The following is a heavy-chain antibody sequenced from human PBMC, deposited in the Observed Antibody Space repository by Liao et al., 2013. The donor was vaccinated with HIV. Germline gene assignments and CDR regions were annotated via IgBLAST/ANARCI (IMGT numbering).Heavy chain of an antibody. D-gene: IGHD5-12*01. J-gene: IGHJ6*03. CDR1: GDSISSGGFY. CDR3: ARDGYDFRWGYYMDV. CDR2: VYTSGGT. Sequence: QVQLQESGPGLVKPSQTLSLTCTVSGDSISSGGFYWTWIRQSAGKGLEWIGRVYTSGGTNYNPSLKSRVTISLDTSKNQFSLKLNSVTAADTAIYYCARDGYDFRWGYYMDVWGKGTTVTVSS. V-gene: IGHV4-61*02.